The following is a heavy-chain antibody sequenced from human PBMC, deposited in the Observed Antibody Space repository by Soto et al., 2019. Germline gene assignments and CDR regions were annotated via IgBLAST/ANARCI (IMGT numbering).Heavy chain of an antibody. D-gene: IGHD3-9*01. J-gene: IGHJ6*02. CDR3: ARDVDYDILSGYPRAGMDF. CDR1: GGTFSSYA. CDR2: IIPIFGTA. V-gene: IGHV1-69*06. Sequence: QVQLVQSGAEVKKPGSSVKVSCKASGGTFSSYAIRWVRQAPGHGLAWMGGIIPIFGTANYAQKFQGRVTITADKSTSTAYMELSSLRSEDTAVYYCARDVDYDILSGYPRAGMDFWGQGTTVTVSS.